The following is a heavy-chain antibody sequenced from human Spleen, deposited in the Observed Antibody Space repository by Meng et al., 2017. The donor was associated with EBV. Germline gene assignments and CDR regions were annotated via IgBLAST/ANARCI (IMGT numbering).Heavy chain of an antibody. V-gene: IGHV1-18*01. CDR3: ASRSLDTAMDS. CDR1: RYTFITYG. Sequence: HVLWAQSGAEVNTPSAVVEVSCKTPRYTFITYGMSGRRPAPGQGLEWMGWISVDNVKTHYAQHLQDRVSMTTDTSTSTAYMELRSLRSDDTAVYYCASRSLDTAMDSWGQGTLVTVSS. J-gene: IGHJ4*02. D-gene: IGHD5-18*01. CDR2: ISVDNVKT.